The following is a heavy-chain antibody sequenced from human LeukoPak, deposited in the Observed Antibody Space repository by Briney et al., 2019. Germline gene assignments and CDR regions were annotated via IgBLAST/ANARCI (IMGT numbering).Heavy chain of an antibody. J-gene: IGHJ4*02. CDR1: GGSISSSSYY. V-gene: IGHV4-39*07. D-gene: IGHD6-13*01. CDR3: ARDGGAARLFDY. CDR2: IYYSGST. Sequence: SETLSLTRTVSGGSISSSSYYWGWIRQPPGKGLEWIGSIYYSGSTYYNPSLKSRVTISVDTSKNQFSLKLSSVTAADTAVYYCARDGGAARLFDYWGQGTLVTVSS.